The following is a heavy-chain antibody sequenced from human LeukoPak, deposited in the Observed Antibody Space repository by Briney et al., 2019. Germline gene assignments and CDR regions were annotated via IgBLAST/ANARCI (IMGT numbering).Heavy chain of an antibody. CDR2: ISWNSGSI. D-gene: IGHD5-18*01. CDR3: AKGTRGYSYGSDYFDY. Sequence: GGSLRLSCAASGFTFDDYAMHWVRQAPGKGLEWVPGISWNSGSIGYADSVKGRFTISRDNAKNSLYLQMNSLRAEDTALYYCAKGTRGYSYGSDYFDYWGQGTLVTVSS. CDR1: GFTFDDYA. J-gene: IGHJ4*02. V-gene: IGHV3-9*01.